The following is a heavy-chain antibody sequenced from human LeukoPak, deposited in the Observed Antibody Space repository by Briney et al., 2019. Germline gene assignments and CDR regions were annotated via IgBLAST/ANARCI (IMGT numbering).Heavy chain of an antibody. CDR2: IGTAGDT. J-gene: IGHJ6*02. CDR3: AKLTSASGAYGVDV. V-gene: IGHV3-13*01. D-gene: IGHD3-10*01. Sequence: PGGSLRLSCAASGFTFSDYDMHWVRQATGKGLEWVSSIGTAGDTYYTGSVKGRFTISRENAKNSLYLQMNSLRAGDTAVYYCAKLTSASGAYGVDVWGQGTTVTVSS. CDR1: GFTFSDYD.